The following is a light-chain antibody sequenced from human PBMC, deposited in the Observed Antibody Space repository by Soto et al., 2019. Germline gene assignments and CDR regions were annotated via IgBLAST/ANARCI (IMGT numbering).Light chain of an antibody. CDR2: EGS. Sequence: QSVLTQPASVSGSPGQSITISCTGTSSDVGSYNLVSWYQQHPGKAPKLMIYEGSKRPSGVSNRCSGSKSGNTASLTISGLQAEDEADYYCCSYAGSSTLVFGGGTKLTVL. J-gene: IGLJ2*01. CDR3: CSYAGSSTLV. CDR1: SSDVGSYNL. V-gene: IGLV2-23*01.